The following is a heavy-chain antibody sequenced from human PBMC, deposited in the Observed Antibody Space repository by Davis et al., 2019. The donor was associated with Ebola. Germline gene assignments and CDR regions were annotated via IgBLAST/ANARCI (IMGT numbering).Heavy chain of an antibody. CDR2: VFHSGSS. D-gene: IGHD3-16*01. Sequence: SETLSLTCTVSGGSISSGNYSWTWTRQSPGKGLEWIGFVFHSGSSYYNPSLRSRVTISVDTSKSQFHLKLSSVTAADTAVYYCARDGGVGGDFDYWGQGTLVTVSS. CDR1: GGSISSGNYS. CDR3: ARDGGVGGDFDY. V-gene: IGHV4-39*06. J-gene: IGHJ4*02.